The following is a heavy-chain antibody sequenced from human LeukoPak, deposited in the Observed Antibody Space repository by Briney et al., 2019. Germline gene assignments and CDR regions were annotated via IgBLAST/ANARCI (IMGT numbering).Heavy chain of an antibody. Sequence: SETLSLTXTVSGGSISSYYWSWIRQPAGKGLEWIGRIYTSGSTNYNPSLKSRVTMSVDTSKNQFSLKLSSVTAADTAVYYCARDRYCSSTSCYSAFDYWGQGTLVTVSS. CDR3: ARDRYCSSTSCYSAFDY. CDR2: IYTSGST. J-gene: IGHJ4*02. V-gene: IGHV4-4*07. CDR1: GGSISSYY. D-gene: IGHD2-2*01.